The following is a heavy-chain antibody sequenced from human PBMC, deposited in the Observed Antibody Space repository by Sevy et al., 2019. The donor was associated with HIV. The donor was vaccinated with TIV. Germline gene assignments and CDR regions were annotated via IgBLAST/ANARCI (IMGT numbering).Heavy chain of an antibody. CDR1: GYTFTGYF. Sequence: ASLKVSCKASGYTFTGYFIHWVRQAPGQGLEWMGRINPSNGDTNFVQKFQGRVTMTRDTSISTAFMELSSLTSDYTAVYYCARETGDYGSGSYHDYWGQGTLVTVSS. V-gene: IGHV1-2*02. CDR3: ARETGDYGSGSYHDY. J-gene: IGHJ4*02. CDR2: INPSNGDT. D-gene: IGHD3-10*01.